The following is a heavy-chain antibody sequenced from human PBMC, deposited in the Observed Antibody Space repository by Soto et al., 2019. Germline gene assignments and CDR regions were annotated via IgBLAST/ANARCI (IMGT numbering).Heavy chain of an antibody. CDR1: GYTSTRYT. J-gene: IGHJ5*02. Sequence: ASVKVSCKASGYTSTRYTMNWVRQAPGQRLEWMGWINPDNGNTKSSQKFQDRVIITRDTSASTAYMDLSSLRSEDTAVYYCARGIATGQLDPWGQGTLVTVSS. V-gene: IGHV1-3*01. CDR3: ARGIATGQLDP. CDR2: INPDNGNT. D-gene: IGHD2-15*01.